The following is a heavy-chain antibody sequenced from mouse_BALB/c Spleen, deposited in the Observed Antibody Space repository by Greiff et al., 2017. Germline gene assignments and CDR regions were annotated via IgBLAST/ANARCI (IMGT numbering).Heavy chain of an antibody. D-gene: IGHD2-3*01. J-gene: IGHJ4*01. CDR2: IDPETGGT. V-gene: IGHV1-15*01. CDR1: GYTFTDYE. Sequence: QVQLKQSGAELVRPGASVTLSCKASGYTFTDYEMHWVKQTPVHGLEWIGAIDPETGGTDYNQKFKGQATLTADKSSSTAYMELRSLSSEDSAVYSCTPYLFYDGYLYYAMDYWGQGTSVTVSS. CDR3: TPYLFYDGYLYYAMDY.